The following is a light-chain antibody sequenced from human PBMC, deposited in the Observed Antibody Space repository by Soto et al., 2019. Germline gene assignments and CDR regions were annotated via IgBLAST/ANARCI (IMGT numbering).Light chain of an antibody. Sequence: EIVMTQSPATLSVSPGERATLSCRASQSVSSNLAWYQQKPGQAPRLLIYGASTRATGIPARFSGSGSGTDFTLTISSLQPEDFATYYCQQSYSMPGTFGQGTKVDIK. V-gene: IGKV3-15*01. J-gene: IGKJ1*01. CDR3: QQSYSMPGT. CDR1: QSVSSN. CDR2: GAS.